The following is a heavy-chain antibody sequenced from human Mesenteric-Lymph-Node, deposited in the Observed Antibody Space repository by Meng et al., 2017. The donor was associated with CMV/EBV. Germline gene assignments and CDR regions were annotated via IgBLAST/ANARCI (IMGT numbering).Heavy chain of an antibody. CDR1: SYG. J-gene: IGHJ4*02. V-gene: IGHV3-30*18. CDR2: ISYDGSHK. D-gene: IGHD2-2*01. Sequence: SYGMHWVRQAPGKGLAWVAVISYDGSHKYYADSVKGRFTISRDNSKNSLYLQMNSLRTEDTALYYCAKDIAPRPYCSSTSCYWSLDYWGQGTLVTVSS. CDR3: AKDIAPRPYCSSTSCYWSLDY.